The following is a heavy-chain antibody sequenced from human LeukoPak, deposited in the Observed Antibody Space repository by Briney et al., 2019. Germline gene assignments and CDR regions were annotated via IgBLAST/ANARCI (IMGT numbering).Heavy chain of an antibody. D-gene: IGHD1-26*01. Sequence: ASVKVSCKASGYTFTSYGISWVRQAPGQGLEWMGWISTYNGNTDYAQNLQGRVTMTKDTSTSTAYMELRSLRSDDTAVYYCARLWELRIGDYWGQGTLVTVSS. J-gene: IGHJ4*02. CDR1: GYTFTSYG. V-gene: IGHV1-18*01. CDR3: ARLWELRIGDY. CDR2: ISTYNGNT.